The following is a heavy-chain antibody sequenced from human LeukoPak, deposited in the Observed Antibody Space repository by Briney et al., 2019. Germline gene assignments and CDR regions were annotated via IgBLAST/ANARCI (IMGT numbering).Heavy chain of an antibody. CDR3: AKDKLDIVATVFDY. D-gene: IGHD5-12*01. Sequence: ASVKVSCKASGYTFTGYYMHWVRQAPGQGLEWMGWINPNSGGTNYAQKFQGRVTMTRDTSISTAYMELSRLRSDDTAVYYCAKDKLDIVATVFDYWGQGTLVTVSS. CDR2: INPNSGGT. CDR1: GYTFTGYY. J-gene: IGHJ4*02. V-gene: IGHV1-2*02.